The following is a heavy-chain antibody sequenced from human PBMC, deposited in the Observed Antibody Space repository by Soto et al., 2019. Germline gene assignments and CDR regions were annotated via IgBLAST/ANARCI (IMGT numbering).Heavy chain of an antibody. V-gene: IGHV4-31*03. CDR3: ARRALPQCINGVCYKDGFWDY. J-gene: IGHJ4*02. D-gene: IGHD2-8*01. CDR2: IYYSGTT. CDR1: GGSVSSGGYY. Sequence: SETLSLTCTVSGGSVSSGGYYWSWIRQHPGTGLEWIGYIYYSGTTYFNPSLKSRASVSLDTSKNEFSLKLTSVTAADTAVYYCARRALPQCINGVCYKDGFWDYWGQGALVTVSS.